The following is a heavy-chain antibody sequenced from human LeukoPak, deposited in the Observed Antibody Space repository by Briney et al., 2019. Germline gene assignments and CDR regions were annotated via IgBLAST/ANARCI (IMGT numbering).Heavy chain of an antibody. J-gene: IGHJ4*02. D-gene: IGHD3-3*01. V-gene: IGHV3-23*01. Sequence: GGSLRLSCAASGFTVSSNHMSWVRQAPGKGLEWVSAISGSGGSTYYADSVKGRFTISRDNSKNTLYLQMNSLRAEDTAVYYCAKTPTDFWSGYYNPPFDYWGQGTLVTVSS. CDR3: AKTPTDFWSGYYNPPFDY. CDR2: ISGSGGST. CDR1: GFTVSSNH.